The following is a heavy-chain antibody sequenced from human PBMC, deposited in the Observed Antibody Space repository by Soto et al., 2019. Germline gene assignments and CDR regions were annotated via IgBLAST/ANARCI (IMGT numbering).Heavy chain of an antibody. J-gene: IGHJ4*02. CDR3: AKGGSEPKSIRIAAAPDD. CDR1: GFTFSSYA. CDR2: ISGSGGST. V-gene: IGHV3-23*01. Sequence: EVQLLESGGGLVQPGGSLRLSCAASGFTFSSYAMSWVRQAPGKGLEWVSAISGSGGSTYYADSVKGRFTISSDNAKNTLDLQMNSLRAEDTAVYYCAKGGSEPKSIRIAAAPDDWGQGTLVTVSS. D-gene: IGHD6-13*01.